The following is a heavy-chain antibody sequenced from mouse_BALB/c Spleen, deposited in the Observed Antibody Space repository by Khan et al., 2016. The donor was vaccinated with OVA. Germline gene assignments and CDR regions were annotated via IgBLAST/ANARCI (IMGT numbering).Heavy chain of an antibody. D-gene: IGHD1-1*01. V-gene: IGHV1S132*01. Sequence: QVQLLQSGAELVKPGASVKLSCKTSGYTFTSYWIQWVKQRPGQGFGWIGEIFTGTGTTYYTEKFKGRATLTIETSSSTAYMQLSSLTSEDSAVYFCARSGTTGVASYWYVDVWGAGTTVTVCS. CDR1: GYTFTSYW. CDR2: IFTGTGTT. CDR3: ARSGTTGVASYWYVDV. J-gene: IGHJ1*01.